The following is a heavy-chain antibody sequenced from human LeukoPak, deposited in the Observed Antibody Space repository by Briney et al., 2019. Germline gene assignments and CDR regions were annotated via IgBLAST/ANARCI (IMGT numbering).Heavy chain of an antibody. CDR3: AREKTIRHIDY. J-gene: IGHJ4*02. V-gene: IGHV4-34*01. D-gene: IGHD3-9*01. Sequence: SETLSLTCAVYGGSFSGYYWSWIRQPPGKGLEWIGEINHSGSTNYNPSLKSRVTISVDTSKNQFSLKLSSVTAADTAVYYCAREKTIRHIDYWGQGTLVTVSS. CDR1: GGSFSGYY. CDR2: INHSGST.